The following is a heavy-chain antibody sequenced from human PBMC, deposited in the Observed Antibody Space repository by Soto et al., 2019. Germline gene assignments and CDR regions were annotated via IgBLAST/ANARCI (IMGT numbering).Heavy chain of an antibody. CDR1: GGSLSIRSYY. V-gene: IGHV4-39*01. D-gene: IGHD2-15*01. CDR3: ARGYCSGGSCYYYYYYYMDV. Sequence: SETLSLTCTVYGGSLSIRSYYWGWIRQPPGKGLEWIGSIYYSGSTYYNPSLKSRVTISVDTSKNQFSLKLSSVTAADTAVYYCARGYCSGGSCYYYYYYYMDVWGKG. CDR2: IYYSGST. J-gene: IGHJ6*03.